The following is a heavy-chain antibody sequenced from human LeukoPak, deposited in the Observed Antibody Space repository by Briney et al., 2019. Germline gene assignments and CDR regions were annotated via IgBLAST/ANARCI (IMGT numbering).Heavy chain of an antibody. D-gene: IGHD2-15*01. CDR1: GGSISSSTYY. V-gene: IGHV4-39*01. CDR3: ARQSNGYFDY. Sequence: SETLSLTCTVSGGSISSSTYYWGWIRQPPGKGLECIGSIYYTGTTYYNPSLKSRVTMSVDTSKNQLSLKLSSVTAADTALYYCARQSNGYFDYWGQGTLVTVSS. J-gene: IGHJ4*02. CDR2: IYYTGTT.